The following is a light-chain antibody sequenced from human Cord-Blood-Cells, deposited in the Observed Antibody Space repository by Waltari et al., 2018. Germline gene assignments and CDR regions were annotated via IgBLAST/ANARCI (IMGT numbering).Light chain of an antibody. Sequence: DIQMNQSTSSMYASVGDRVTITGRASQRSSSYLTWYQQKTGKAPTSLIYAASSLQSGVPSRFSGSGSGTDFTLTSSSLQPEDFATYYCQQSYSTPLTFGGVTKVEIK. J-gene: IGKJ4*01. CDR3: QQSYSTPLT. CDR2: AAS. CDR1: QRSSSY. V-gene: IGKV1-39*01.